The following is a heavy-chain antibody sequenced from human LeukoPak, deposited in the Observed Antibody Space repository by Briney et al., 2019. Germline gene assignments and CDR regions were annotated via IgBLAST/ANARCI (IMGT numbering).Heavy chain of an antibody. Sequence: SETLSLTCTVSGGSISSGGYYWRWIRQHPGKGLEWIGYIYYSGSTYYNPSLKSRVTISVDTSKNQFSLKLSSVTAADTAVYYCAGRDSSGWQGRWAFDYWGQGTLVTVSS. D-gene: IGHD6-19*01. CDR1: GGSISSGGYY. CDR3: AGRDSSGWQGRWAFDY. CDR2: IYYSGST. J-gene: IGHJ4*02. V-gene: IGHV4-31*03.